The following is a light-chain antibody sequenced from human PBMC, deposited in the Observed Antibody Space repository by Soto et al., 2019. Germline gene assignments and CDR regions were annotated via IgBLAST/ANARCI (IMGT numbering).Light chain of an antibody. CDR3: SSFTISSTQV. CDR2: EVS. V-gene: IGLV2-14*01. Sequence: QSVLTQPASVSGSPGQSITISCTGTSSDVGGYNYVSWYQHHPGKVPKLMIYEVSNRPSGVSNRFSGSKSGNTASLTISGLQAEDEADYYCSSFTISSTQVFGGGTKVTVL. J-gene: IGLJ2*01. CDR1: SSDVGGYNY.